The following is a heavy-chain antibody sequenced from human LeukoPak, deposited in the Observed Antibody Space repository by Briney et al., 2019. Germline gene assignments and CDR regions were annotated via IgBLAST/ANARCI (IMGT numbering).Heavy chain of an antibody. CDR1: GFTFSSYE. CDR2: ISSSGSII. Sequence: GGSLRLTCAASGFTFSSYEMNWVRQAPGKGLEWVSYISSSGSIIYYADSVKGRFTISRDNAKNSLYLQMNSLRAEDTAVYYCARDLKDFWSGYAHYFDYWGQGTLVTVSS. D-gene: IGHD3-3*01. V-gene: IGHV3-48*03. CDR3: ARDLKDFWSGYAHYFDY. J-gene: IGHJ4*02.